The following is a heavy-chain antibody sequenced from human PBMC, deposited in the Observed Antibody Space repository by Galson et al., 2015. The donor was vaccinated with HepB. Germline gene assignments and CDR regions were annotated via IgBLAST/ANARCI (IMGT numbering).Heavy chain of an antibody. CDR2: IYSGGST. D-gene: IGHD4-23*01. CDR1: GFTVSSNY. CDR3: ARAPDYGGNPEGFDY. Sequence: SLRLSCAASGFTVSSNYMSWVRQAPGKGLEWVSVIYSGGSTYYADSVKGRFTISRHNSKNTLYLQMNSLRAEDTAVYYCARAPDYGGNPEGFDYWGQGTLVTVSS. V-gene: IGHV3-53*04. J-gene: IGHJ4*02.